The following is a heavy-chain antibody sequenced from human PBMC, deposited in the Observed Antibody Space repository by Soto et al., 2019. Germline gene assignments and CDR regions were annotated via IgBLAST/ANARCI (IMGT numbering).Heavy chain of an antibody. CDR1: GGSISSGAYY. CDR3: AGVEGGIAAPVDY. Sequence: TSETLSLTCTVSGGSISSGAYYWSWIRQHPGKGLEWIGYIYCSGSTYYNPSLKSRVTISVDTSKNQFSLKLSSVTAADTAMYYCAGVEGGIAAPVDYWGQGTLVTVSS. CDR2: IYCSGST. J-gene: IGHJ4*02. D-gene: IGHD6-25*01. V-gene: IGHV4-31*03.